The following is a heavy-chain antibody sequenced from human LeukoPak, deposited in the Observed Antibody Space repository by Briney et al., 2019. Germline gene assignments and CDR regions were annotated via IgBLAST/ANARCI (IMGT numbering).Heavy chain of an antibody. V-gene: IGHV6-1*01. J-gene: IGHJ4*02. CDR3: ARAILANGYYFDY. CDR2: TYYRSKWYN. Sequence: SQTLSLTCAISGDSVSSNSAAWHWIRQSPSRGLEWLGRTYYRSKWYNDYAVSVKSRITINPDTSKNQFSLQLNSVTPEDTAVYYCARAILANGYYFDYWGQGTLVTVSS. CDR1: GDSVSSNSAA. D-gene: IGHD2-8*01.